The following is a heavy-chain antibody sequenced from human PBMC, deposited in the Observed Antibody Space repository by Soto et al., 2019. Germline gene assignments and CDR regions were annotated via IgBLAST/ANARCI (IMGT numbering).Heavy chain of an antibody. J-gene: IGHJ4*02. CDR1: GFTFSDYG. V-gene: IGHV3-23*04. CDR2: MSGSGAST. CDR3: AKVGSGWYYFDY. Sequence: VQLVESGGGVVQPGGSLRLSCAGSGFTFSDYGMHWVRQAPGKGLEWVSGMSGSGASTYYADSVKGRFTISRDNSKNTLYLQMNSLRGEDTAIYYCAKVGSGWYYFDYWGQGTLVTVSS. D-gene: IGHD6-19*01.